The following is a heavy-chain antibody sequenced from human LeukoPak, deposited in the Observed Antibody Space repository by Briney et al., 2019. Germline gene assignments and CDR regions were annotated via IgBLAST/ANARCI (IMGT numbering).Heavy chain of an antibody. V-gene: IGHV1-69*13. CDR1: GGTFSSFP. D-gene: IGHD3-22*01. Sequence: SVKVSCKASGGTFSSFPISWVRQAPGQGLEWMGGIIPIFGTANYAQKFQGRVTITADESTSPAYMELSSLRSEDTAVYYCARDSSGLDYYDSSGYYYVGHFDYWGQGTLVTVSS. CDR2: IIPIFGTA. CDR3: ARDSSGLDYYDSSGYYYVGHFDY. J-gene: IGHJ4*02.